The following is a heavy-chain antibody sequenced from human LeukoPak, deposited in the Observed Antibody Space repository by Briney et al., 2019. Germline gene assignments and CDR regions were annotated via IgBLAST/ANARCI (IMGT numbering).Heavy chain of an antibody. CDR2: ISSSSSYI. Sequence: PGGSLRLSCAASGFTFSSYSMNWVRQAPGEGLEWVSSISSSSSYIYYADSVKGRFTISRDNAKNSLYLQMNSLRAEDTAVYYCARDHVVGATGGMDVWGQGTTVTVSS. CDR3: ARDHVVGATGGMDV. J-gene: IGHJ6*02. CDR1: GFTFSSYS. D-gene: IGHD1-26*01. V-gene: IGHV3-21*01.